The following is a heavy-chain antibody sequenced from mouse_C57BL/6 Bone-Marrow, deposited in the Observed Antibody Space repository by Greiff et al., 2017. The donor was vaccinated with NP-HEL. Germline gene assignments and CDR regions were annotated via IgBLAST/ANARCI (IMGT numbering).Heavy chain of an antibody. J-gene: IGHJ2*01. V-gene: IGHV5-9*01. CDR1: GFTFSSYT. Sequence: EVQLVESGGGLVKPGGSLKLSCAASGFTFSSYTMSWVRQTPEKRLEWVATISGGGGNTYYPDSVKGRFTISRDNAKNTLYLQMSSLRSEDTALYYCARQGTDYDYDEDYWGQGTTLTVSS. CDR2: ISGGGGNT. CDR3: ARQGTDYDYDEDY. D-gene: IGHD2-4*01.